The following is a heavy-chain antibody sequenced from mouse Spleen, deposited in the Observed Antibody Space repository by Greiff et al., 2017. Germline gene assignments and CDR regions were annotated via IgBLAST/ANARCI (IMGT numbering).Heavy chain of an antibody. D-gene: IGHD4-1*01. V-gene: IGHV5-9*01. Sequence: EVMLVESGGGLVKLGGSLKLSCAASGFTFSSYAMSWVRQTPEKRLEWVATISSGGGNTYYPDSVKGRFTISRDNAKNTLYLQMSSLKSEDTAMYYCASRANWDRDNAMDYWGQGTSVTVSS. J-gene: IGHJ4*01. CDR2: ISSGGGNT. CDR1: GFTFSSYA. CDR3: ASRANWDRDNAMDY.